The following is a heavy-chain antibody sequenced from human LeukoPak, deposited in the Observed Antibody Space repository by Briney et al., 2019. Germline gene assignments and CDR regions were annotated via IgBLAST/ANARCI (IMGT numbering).Heavy chain of an antibody. D-gene: IGHD6-13*01. CDR3: ASHSSSWYGYYFDY. CDR2: IYYSGST. V-gene: IGHV4-59*01. J-gene: IGHJ4*02. CDR1: GGSISSYY. Sequence: PSETLSLTCTVSGGSISSYYWSWIRQPPGKGLEWVWYIYYSGSTNYNPSLKSRVTISVDTSKNQFSLKLSSVTAADTAVYYCASHSSSWYGYYFDYWGQGTLVTVSS.